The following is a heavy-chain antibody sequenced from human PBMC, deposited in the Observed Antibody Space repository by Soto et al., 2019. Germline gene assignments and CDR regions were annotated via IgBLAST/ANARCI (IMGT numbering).Heavy chain of an antibody. V-gene: IGHV3-30-3*01. Sequence: QVQLVESGGGVVQPGRSLRLSCAASGFTFRSYTMHWVRQAPGKGLVWVALISYDGSNKYYGDSVKGRFTISRDNSKNTLYLQMSSLRSEDTAVYYCARAQSDTAMVYWGQGTLVTVSS. D-gene: IGHD5-18*01. CDR1: GFTFRSYT. CDR3: ARAQSDTAMVY. CDR2: ISYDGSNK. J-gene: IGHJ4*02.